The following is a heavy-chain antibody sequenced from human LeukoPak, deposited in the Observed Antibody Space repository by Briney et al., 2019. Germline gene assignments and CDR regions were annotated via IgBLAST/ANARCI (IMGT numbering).Heavy chain of an antibody. CDR3: ARGGVHVYYYGMDV. V-gene: IGHV4-61*01. Sequence: PSETLSLTCTVSGGSVSSGSYYWSWIRQPPGKGLEWIGYIYYSGSTNYNPSLKSRVTISVDTSKNQFSLKLSSVTAADTAVYYCARGGVHVYYYGMDVWGQGTTVTVSS. D-gene: IGHD3-3*01. CDR2: IYYSGST. CDR1: GGSVSSGSYY. J-gene: IGHJ6*02.